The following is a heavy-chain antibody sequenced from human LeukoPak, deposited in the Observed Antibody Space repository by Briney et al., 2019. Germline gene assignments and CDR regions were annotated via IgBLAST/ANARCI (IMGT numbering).Heavy chain of an antibody. CDR3: ARDRRCSGGSCYYFDY. V-gene: IGHV3-7*04. D-gene: IGHD2-15*01. CDR1: GFTFSNYW. CDR2: IKQDGSEK. J-gene: IGHJ4*02. Sequence: PGRSLRLSCAASGFTFSNYWMTWVRQAPGKGLEWVANIKQDGSEKYYVDSVLGRFTLSRDNAKNSLYLQVNSLRAEDTAVYYCARDRRCSGGSCYYFDYWGQGTLVIVSS.